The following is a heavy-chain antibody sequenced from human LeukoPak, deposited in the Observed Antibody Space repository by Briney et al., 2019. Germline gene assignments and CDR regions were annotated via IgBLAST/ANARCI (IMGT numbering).Heavy chain of an antibody. V-gene: IGHV1-8*01. D-gene: IGHD1-26*01. J-gene: IGHJ3*02. Sequence: GASVKVSCKASGYTFTSYDINWVRQATGQGLEWMGWMNPNSGNTGYAQKFQGRVTMTRNTSISTAYMELSSLRSEDTAVYYCARVGRATHVWWSIQRSGSRGFDIWGQGTMVTVSS. CDR2: MNPNSGNT. CDR3: ARVGRATHVWWSIQRSGSRGFDI. CDR1: GYTFTSYD.